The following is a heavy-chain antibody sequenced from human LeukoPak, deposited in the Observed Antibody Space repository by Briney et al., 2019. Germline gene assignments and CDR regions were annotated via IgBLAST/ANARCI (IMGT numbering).Heavy chain of an antibody. CDR3: ASDPLSSSSFDY. V-gene: IGHV3-48*01. J-gene: IGHJ4*02. CDR1: GFTFSSYV. D-gene: IGHD6-13*01. Sequence: GGSLRLSCAASGFTFSSYVMHWVRQAPGKGLEWVSYISRSSTTIYYADSVKGRFTISRDNAKSSLYLQMNSLRAEDTAVYYCASDPLSSSSFDYWGQGTLVTVSS. CDR2: ISRSSTTI.